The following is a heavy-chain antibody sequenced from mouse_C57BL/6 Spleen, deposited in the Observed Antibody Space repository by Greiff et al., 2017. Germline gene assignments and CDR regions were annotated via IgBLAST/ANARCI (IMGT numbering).Heavy chain of an antibody. V-gene: IGHV1-72*01. CDR2: IDPNSGGT. CDR1: GYTFTSYW. J-gene: IGHJ2*01. CDR3: ERVVLKAYGSDYFDY. D-gene: IGHD1-1*01. Sequence: QVQLQQPGAELVKPGASVKLSCKASGYTFTSYWMHWVKQRPGRGLEWIGRIDPNSGGTKYNEKFKSKATLTVDKPSSTAYMQLSSLTSEDSAVYYGERVVLKAYGSDYFDYWGQGTTRTVSS.